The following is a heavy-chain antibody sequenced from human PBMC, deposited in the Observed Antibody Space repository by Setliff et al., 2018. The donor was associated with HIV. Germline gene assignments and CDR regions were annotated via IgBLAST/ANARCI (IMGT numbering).Heavy chain of an antibody. D-gene: IGHD5-12*01. Sequence: SVKVSCKASGDIFSRYGISWVRQAPGQGLEWMGGIIPIYGTANSAQKFQGRVTITADESTSTAYMELSTLRSEDTAVYFCARDGGYSGHQWFEDAFDIWGQGTMVTV. CDR2: IIPIYGTA. CDR1: GDIFSRYG. CDR3: ARDGGYSGHQWFEDAFDI. V-gene: IGHV1-69*13. J-gene: IGHJ3*02.